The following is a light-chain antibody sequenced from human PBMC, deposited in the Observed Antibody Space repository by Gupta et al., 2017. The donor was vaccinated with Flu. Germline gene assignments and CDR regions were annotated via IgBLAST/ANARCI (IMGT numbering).Light chain of an antibody. V-gene: IGKV3-20*01. J-gene: IGKJ3*01. CDR1: QSVSSTY. CDR2: GAS. Sequence: EIVLTQSPGTLSLSPGERATLSCRASQSVSSTYFAWYQQKPGQPPRLLIYGASSRATGIPDRFSGSGSGTDFTLTISRLEPEDFAVYYCQQFGSSPQTFGPGTKVDIK. CDR3: QQFGSSPQT.